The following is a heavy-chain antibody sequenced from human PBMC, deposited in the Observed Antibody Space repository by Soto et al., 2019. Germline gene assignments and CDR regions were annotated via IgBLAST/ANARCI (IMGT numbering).Heavy chain of an antibody. J-gene: IGHJ2*01. V-gene: IGHV4-31*03. Sequence: QVQLQESGPGLVKPSQTLSLTCTVSGGSISSGGYYWSWIRQHPGKGLEWIGYIYYSGSTYYNPSLKSRVTISVDTSNNQFSLKLSSVTAADTAVYYCARGPPNDIVVVVAATRYFDLWGRGTLVTVSS. CDR2: IYYSGST. CDR3: ARGPPNDIVVVVAATRYFDL. D-gene: IGHD2-15*01. CDR1: GGSISSGGYY.